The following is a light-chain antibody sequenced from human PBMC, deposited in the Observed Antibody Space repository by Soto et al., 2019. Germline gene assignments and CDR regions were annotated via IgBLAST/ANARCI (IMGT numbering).Light chain of an antibody. CDR2: EVS. Sequence: ALTQPASVSGSPGQSITISCTGTSSDVGSYNLVSWYQQHPGKAPKLMIYEVSKRPSGVSNRFSGSKSGNTASLTISGLQAEDEADYYCSSYAGSSTYVFGTGTKVTVL. CDR3: SSYAGSSTYV. CDR1: SSDVGSYNL. V-gene: IGLV2-23*02. J-gene: IGLJ1*01.